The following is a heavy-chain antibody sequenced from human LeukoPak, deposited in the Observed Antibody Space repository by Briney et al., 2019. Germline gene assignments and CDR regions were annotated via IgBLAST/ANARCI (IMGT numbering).Heavy chain of an antibody. J-gene: IGHJ4*02. V-gene: IGHV3-23*01. Sequence: ETLSLTCTVSGGSINSSSYYWSWVRQAPGKGLEWVSAISGSGGIAYYADSVKGRFTISRDNSKNTLYLQMNSLRAEDTAVYYCARKGQWLELDYWGQGTLVTVSS. D-gene: IGHD6-19*01. CDR1: GGSINSSSYY. CDR2: ISGSGGIA. CDR3: ARKGQWLELDY.